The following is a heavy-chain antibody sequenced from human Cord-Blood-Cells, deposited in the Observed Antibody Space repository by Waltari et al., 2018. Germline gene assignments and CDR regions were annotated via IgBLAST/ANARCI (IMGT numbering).Heavy chain of an antibody. CDR2: LDPENGEP. V-gene: IGHV1-24*01. Sequence: QVQLVQSGAQVKTPGAPLKVSCKVSGYTPTELSMHWVRQAPGKGLEWVGWLDPENGEPIYAQKFQGRVTMTEDTSTDTAYMELSSLRSEDTAVYYCATDRRDGYNYGDAFDIWGQGTMVTVSS. J-gene: IGHJ3*02. CDR1: GYTPTELS. D-gene: IGHD5-12*01. CDR3: ATDRRDGYNYGDAFDI.